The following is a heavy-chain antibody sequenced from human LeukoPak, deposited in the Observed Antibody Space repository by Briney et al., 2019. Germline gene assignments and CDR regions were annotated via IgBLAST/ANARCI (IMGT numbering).Heavy chain of an antibody. CDR2: MNPNSGNT. V-gene: IGHV1-8*02. D-gene: IGHD3-10*01. J-gene: IGHJ5*02. Sequence: GASVKVSCKASGGTFSSYAISWVRQATGQGLEWMGWMNPNSGNTGYAQKFQGRVTMTRNTSISTAYMELSSLRSEDTAVYYCARGTRGNWFDPWGQGTLVTVSS. CDR3: ARGTRGNWFDP. CDR1: GGTFSSYA.